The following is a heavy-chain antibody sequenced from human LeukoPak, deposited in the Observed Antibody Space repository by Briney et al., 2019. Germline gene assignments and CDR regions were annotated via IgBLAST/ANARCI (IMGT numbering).Heavy chain of an antibody. J-gene: IGHJ4*02. CDR3: ARTIAAAGGNDY. CDR2: IIPIFGTA. Sequence: ASVTVSCKASGGTFSSYAISWVRQASGQGLEWMGGIIPIFGTANYAQKFQGRVTITADESTSTAYMELSSLRSEDTAVYYCARTIAAAGGNDYWGQGTLVTVSS. D-gene: IGHD6-13*01. V-gene: IGHV1-69*13. CDR1: GGTFSSYA.